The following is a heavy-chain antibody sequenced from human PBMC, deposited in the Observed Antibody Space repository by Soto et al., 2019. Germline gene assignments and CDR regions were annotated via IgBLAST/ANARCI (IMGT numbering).Heavy chain of an antibody. CDR1: GYSFTSYW. CDR3: ARLLARGSGWDFDY. V-gene: IGHV5-51*01. J-gene: IGHJ4*02. D-gene: IGHD6-19*01. CDR2: IYPGDSDT. Sequence: PXXSLKISCKGSGYSFTSYWICWVRQMPGKGLEWMGIIYPGDSDTRYSPSFQGQVTISADKSISTAYLQWSSLKDSDTAMYYCARLLARGSGWDFDYWGQGTLVTVSS.